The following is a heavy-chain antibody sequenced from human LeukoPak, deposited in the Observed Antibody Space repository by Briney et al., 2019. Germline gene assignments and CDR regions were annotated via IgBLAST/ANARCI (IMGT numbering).Heavy chain of an antibody. D-gene: IGHD3-3*01. J-gene: IGHJ5*02. CDR3: ARESADLEWLTYRHNWFDP. CDR1: GFPFSSHV. Sequence: GGSLRLSCAASGFPFSSHVLSWVRQAPGKGLEWIAYINHNGEAIYYPDFVKGRFIISRDNAKNSLFLQMNDLRDEDTAVYYCARESADLEWLTYRHNWFDPWGQGTLVTVSS. CDR2: INHNGEAI. V-gene: IGHV3-48*02.